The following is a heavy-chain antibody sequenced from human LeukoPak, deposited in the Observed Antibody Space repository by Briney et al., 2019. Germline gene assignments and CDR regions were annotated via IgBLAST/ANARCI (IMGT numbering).Heavy chain of an antibody. J-gene: IGHJ4*02. Sequence: SETLSLTCTVSGGSISSYYWSWIRQPAGKGLEWIGRIYTSGSTNYNPSLKSRVTMSVDTSKNQFSLKLSSVTAADTAVYYCARVLKYYYDSSGLPPGYWGQGTLVTVSS. CDR1: GGSISSYY. D-gene: IGHD3-22*01. CDR2: IYTSGST. CDR3: ARVLKYYYDSSGLPPGY. V-gene: IGHV4-4*07.